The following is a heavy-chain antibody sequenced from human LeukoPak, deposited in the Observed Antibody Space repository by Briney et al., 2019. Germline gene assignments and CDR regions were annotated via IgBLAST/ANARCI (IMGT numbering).Heavy chain of an antibody. D-gene: IGHD4-11*01. CDR3: ARVWNDYSNYAWFDP. CDR2: IYYSGST. J-gene: IGHJ5*02. V-gene: IGHV4-31*11. Sequence: SETLSLTCAVSGGSISTTGYYWSWIRQHPGKGLEWIGYIYYSGSTYYNPSLKSRVTISVDTSKNQFSLKLSSVTAADTAVYYCARVWNDYSNYAWFDPWGQGTLVTVSS. CDR1: GGSISTTGYY.